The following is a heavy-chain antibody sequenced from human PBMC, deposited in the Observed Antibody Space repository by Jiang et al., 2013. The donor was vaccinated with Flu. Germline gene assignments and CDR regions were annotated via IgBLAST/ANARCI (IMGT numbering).Heavy chain of an antibody. CDR1: GGSINSHY. CDR2: IYYSGST. D-gene: IGHD2-15*01. Sequence: CTVSGGSINSHYWTWIRQPPGKGLEWIGYIYYSGSTKYNTSLKSRVTISVDTSRNQVSLKLTSVTAADAAVYYCAKFCGGGRCPDYWGQGTLVTVSS. V-gene: IGHV4-59*11. CDR3: AKFCGGGRCPDY. J-gene: IGHJ4*02.